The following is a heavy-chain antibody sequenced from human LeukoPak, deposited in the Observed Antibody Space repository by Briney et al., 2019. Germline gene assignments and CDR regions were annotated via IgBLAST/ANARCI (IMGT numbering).Heavy chain of an antibody. CDR3: AREHNEIVTGYYRGELYWYFDL. J-gene: IGHJ2*01. CDR1: GVSISSSNW. D-gene: IGHD3-9*01. V-gene: IGHV4-4*02. CDR2: IYHSGST. Sequence: ASETLSLTCAVSGVSISSSNWWSWVRQPPGKGLEWIGEIYHSGSTNYNPSLKSRVTISVDKSKNKFSLKLSSVTAADTAVYYCAREHNEIVTGYYRGELYWYFDLWGRGTLVTVSS.